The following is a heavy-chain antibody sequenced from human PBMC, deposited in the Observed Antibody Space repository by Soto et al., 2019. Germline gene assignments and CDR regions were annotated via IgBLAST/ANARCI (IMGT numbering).Heavy chain of an antibody. D-gene: IGHD1-26*01. V-gene: IGHV3-23*01. CDR1: EFTFSTYP. CDR3: ARRSSGSYYAAFDV. CDR2: IHGSGETT. Sequence: GGSLRLSCAASEFTFSTYPMTWVRQAPGKGLEWVSSIHGSGETTYYAESVKGRFIISRDNSKNTLYLQMDSLRVDDTAVYFCARRSSGSYYAAFDVWGQGTVVTVSS. J-gene: IGHJ3*01.